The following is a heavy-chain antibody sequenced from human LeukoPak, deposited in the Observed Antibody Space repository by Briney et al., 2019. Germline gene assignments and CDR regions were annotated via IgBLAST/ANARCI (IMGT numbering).Heavy chain of an antibody. J-gene: IGHJ4*02. CDR1: GFTFRTYS. CDR2: ISSSSTYM. D-gene: IGHD4-17*01. CDR3: ARTSNTVTTGASYFDY. Sequence: PGGSLRLSCAASGFTFRTYSMNWVRQAPGKGLEWVSFISSSSTYMYYADSMKGRFTISRDNAKNSLYLQMNSLRAEDTAVYYCARTSNTVTTGASYFDYWGQGILVTVSS. V-gene: IGHV3-21*01.